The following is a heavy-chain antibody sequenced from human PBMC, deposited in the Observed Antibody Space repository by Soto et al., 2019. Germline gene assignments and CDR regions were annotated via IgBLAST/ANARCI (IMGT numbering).Heavy chain of an antibody. J-gene: IGHJ6*02. D-gene: IGHD3-3*01. CDR2: ISFDGSNK. V-gene: IGHV3-30*18. Sequence: QVQLVESGGGVVQPGRSLRLSCAASGFTFSSYGMHWVRQAPGKGLEWVAVISFDGSNKYYADSVKGRFTISRDNSKNPLYLQMNSLRAEDTAVYYCAKGYYDFWSGYHSDGMDVWGQGTTVTVSS. CDR3: AKGYYDFWSGYHSDGMDV. CDR1: GFTFSSYG.